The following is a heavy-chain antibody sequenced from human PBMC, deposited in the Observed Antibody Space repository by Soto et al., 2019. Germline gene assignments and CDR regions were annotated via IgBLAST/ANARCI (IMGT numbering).Heavy chain of an antibody. CDR2: ISSSGSTI. Sequence: GGSLRLSCAASGFTFSYYYMSWIRQAPGKGLEWVSYISSSGSTIYYADSVKGRFTISRDNAKNSLYLQMNSLRAEDTAVYYCARDILTGLAAFDIWGRGTMVTVSS. J-gene: IGHJ3*02. CDR1: GFTFSYYY. CDR3: ARDILTGLAAFDI. V-gene: IGHV3-11*01. D-gene: IGHD3-9*01.